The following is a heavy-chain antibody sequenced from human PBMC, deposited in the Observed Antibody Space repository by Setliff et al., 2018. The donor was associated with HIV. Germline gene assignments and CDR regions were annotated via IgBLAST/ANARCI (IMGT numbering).Heavy chain of an antibody. CDR3: ARGFDSGWDRVDKFDP. CDR2: INPDSDAT. Sequence: ASVNVSCKASGYTFNDYHIYWVRQAPGQGLEWMGWINPDSDATNYAQKFQGRVTMTRDTSVSTAYMELSSLKSDDTAVYYCARGFDSGWDRVDKFDPWGQGTLVTVSS. D-gene: IGHD6-25*01. V-gene: IGHV1-2*02. J-gene: IGHJ5*02. CDR1: GYTFNDYH.